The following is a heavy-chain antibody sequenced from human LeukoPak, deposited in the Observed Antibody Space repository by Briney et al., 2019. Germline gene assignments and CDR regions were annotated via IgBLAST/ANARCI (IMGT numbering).Heavy chain of an antibody. J-gene: IGHJ4*02. V-gene: IGHV3-48*03. CDR3: ARDPSAGMGTGFDY. CDR1: GFTFSSYE. Sequence: PGGSLRLSCAASGFTFSSYEMNWVRQPPGKGLEWVSYISSSGSTIYYADSVKGRFTISRDNAKNSLYLQMNSLRAEDTAVYYCARDPSAGMGTGFDYWGQGTLVTVSS. D-gene: IGHD1-14*01. CDR2: ISSSGSTI.